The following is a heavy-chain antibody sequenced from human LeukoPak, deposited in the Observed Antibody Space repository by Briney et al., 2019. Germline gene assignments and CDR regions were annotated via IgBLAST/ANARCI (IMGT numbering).Heavy chain of an antibody. CDR1: GFTFSSYA. CDR2: IRGSGDSS. D-gene: IGHD3-16*02. CDR3: ASPSYDYVWGSYRRFDY. V-gene: IGHV3-23*01. J-gene: IGHJ4*02. Sequence: GGSLRLSCAASGFTFSSYAMTWVRQAPGKGLEWVSSIRGSGDSSYYADSVKGRFTISRDNSKNTLYLQMNSLRAEDTAVYYCASPSYDYVWGSYRRFDYWGQGTLVTVSS.